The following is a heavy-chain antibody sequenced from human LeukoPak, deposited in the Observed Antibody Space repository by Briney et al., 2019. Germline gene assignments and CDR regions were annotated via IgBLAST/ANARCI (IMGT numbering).Heavy chain of an antibody. CDR2: IKQDGSEK. V-gene: IGHV3-7*01. CDR1: GFTFSTYW. Sequence: GGSLRLSCAASGFTFSTYWMSWVRQAPGKGLEWVANIKQDGSEKYYADSVKGRFTISRDNAKNSLYLQMNSLRAEDTAVYYCARGRYCSSTSCHYFDYWGQGTLVTVSS. CDR3: ARGRYCSSTSCHYFDY. J-gene: IGHJ4*02. D-gene: IGHD2-2*01.